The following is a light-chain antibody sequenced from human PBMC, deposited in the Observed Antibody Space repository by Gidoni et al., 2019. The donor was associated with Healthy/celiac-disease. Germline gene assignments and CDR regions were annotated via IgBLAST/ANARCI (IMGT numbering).Light chain of an antibody. J-gene: IGLJ1*01. V-gene: IGLV10-54*01. CDR3: SAWDSSRSAHEGV. CDR2: RNN. CDR1: SNNVGNQG. Sequence: QAGLTQPPSVSKGLRQTATLTCTGNSNNVGNQGAAWLHQHQGNPPKLLSYRNNHRPSGSSERLSASRSGNTASLTITGLQPEDEADYYCSAWDSSRSAHEGVFGTGTKVTVL.